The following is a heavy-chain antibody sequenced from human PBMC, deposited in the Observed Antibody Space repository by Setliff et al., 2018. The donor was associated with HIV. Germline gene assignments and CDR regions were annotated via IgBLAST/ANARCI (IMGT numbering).Heavy chain of an antibody. Sequence: SETLSLTCTVSGGSISSSSYYWSWIRQHPEKGLEWVGYISYSGGSYYNPSLKSRISISMDTSKNQFSLKLKSVTAADTAVYYCARLNVEMFVVMAATPGWFGPWGQGILVTVSS. CDR3: ARLNVEMFVVMAATPGWFGP. D-gene: IGHD2-15*01. CDR2: ISYSGGS. CDR1: GGSISSSSYY. J-gene: IGHJ5*02. V-gene: IGHV4-31*03.